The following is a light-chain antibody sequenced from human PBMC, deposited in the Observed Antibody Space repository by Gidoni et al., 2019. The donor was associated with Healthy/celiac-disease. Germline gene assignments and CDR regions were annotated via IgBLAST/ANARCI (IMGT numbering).Light chain of an antibody. V-gene: IGKV1-39*01. J-gene: IGKJ2*01. CDR1: QSISSY. CDR3: QQSYSTPQT. Sequence: DIQMTQSPSSLSASVGDRVTITCRESQSISSYLNWYQQKPGKAPKLLIYAASSLQSGVPSRFSGSGSGTDFTLTISNLQPEDFATYYCQQSYSTPQTFGQGTKLEIK. CDR2: AAS.